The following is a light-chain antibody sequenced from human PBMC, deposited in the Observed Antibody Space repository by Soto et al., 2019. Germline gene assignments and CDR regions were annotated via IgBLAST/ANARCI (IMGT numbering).Light chain of an antibody. J-gene: IGKJ4*01. CDR2: GVS. Sequence: EIVMTQSPATLSVSPGETATLSCRASQSVAGNLAWYQQKPGQPPRLLIYGVSTRATGVPARFSSSGSETDFSLTISSLQIEDFALYYCQQSNNWPPLTFGGGTKVEIK. CDR3: QQSNNWPPLT. V-gene: IGKV3-15*01. CDR1: QSVAGN.